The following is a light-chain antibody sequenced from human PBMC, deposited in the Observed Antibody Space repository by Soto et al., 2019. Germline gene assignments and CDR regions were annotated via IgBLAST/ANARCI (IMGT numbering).Light chain of an antibody. CDR1: QSISSW. J-gene: IGKJ5*01. CDR2: AAC. CDR3: LQHNSSTLT. Sequence: DIQMTQSPSTLSASVGDRVTITCRASQSISSWLAWYRQKPGKAPKRLIYAACSLHSGVQSRFSGSGAGTEFTLTISSLQPEDVATDYCLQHNSSTLTFGQGTRLEIK. V-gene: IGKV1-5*01.